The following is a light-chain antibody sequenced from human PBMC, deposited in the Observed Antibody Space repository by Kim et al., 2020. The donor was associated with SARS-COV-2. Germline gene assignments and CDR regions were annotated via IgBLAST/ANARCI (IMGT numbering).Light chain of an antibody. Sequence: DIQMTQSPSSLSASVGDRVTITCRSSQSISIYLNWYQQKPGKAPKLLIYAASTLQSGVPSRFSGSGSGTDFTLTISSLQPEDFATYYCQQSSSSLWTFGQGTKVDIK. CDR1: QSISIY. CDR2: AAS. J-gene: IGKJ1*01. CDR3: QQSSSSLWT. V-gene: IGKV1-39*01.